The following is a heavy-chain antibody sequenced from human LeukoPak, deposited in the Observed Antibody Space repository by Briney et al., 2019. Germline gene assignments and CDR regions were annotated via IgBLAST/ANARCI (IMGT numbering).Heavy chain of an antibody. CDR2: ISSNSRYI. CDR3: ASRACTNGVCSFDY. Sequence: PGGYLRLSCAASGLTFSLYSMNWVRPAPGKGLEWVSSISSNSRYIHYADSVKGRFTISRDNAKNSLYLQMDSLRDEDTAVYYCASRACTNGVCSFDYWGQGTLVTVSS. D-gene: IGHD2-8*01. V-gene: IGHV3-21*01. J-gene: IGHJ4*02. CDR1: GLTFSLYS.